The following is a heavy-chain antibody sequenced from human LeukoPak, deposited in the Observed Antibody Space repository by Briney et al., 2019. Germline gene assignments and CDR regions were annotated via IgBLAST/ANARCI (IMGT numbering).Heavy chain of an antibody. J-gene: IGHJ2*01. CDR1: GFTFSSYA. V-gene: IGHV3-23*01. D-gene: IGHD6-13*01. CDR2: ISGSGGST. CDR3: ARVPSSSWYEGYFDL. Sequence: GGSLRLSCAASGFTFSSYAMSWVRQAPGKGLEWVSAISGSGGSTYYADSVKGRFTISRDNAKNSLYLQMNSLRAEDTAVYYCARVPSSSWYEGYFDLWGRGTLVTVSS.